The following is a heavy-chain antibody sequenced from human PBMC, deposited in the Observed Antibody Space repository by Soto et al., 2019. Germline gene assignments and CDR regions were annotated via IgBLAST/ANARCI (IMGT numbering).Heavy chain of an antibody. V-gene: IGHV4-59*12. Sequence: SETVSLTCSVSNGSISGFYWTWIRQPPGKILEWIGYIHYSGRTDYNPSLTSRATMSVDTSKNQFSLSLKSITAADTAVYYCVRVGVVIGNLFDSRGRGSLVTVSS. J-gene: IGHJ4*02. D-gene: IGHD2-15*01. CDR3: VRVGVVIGNLFDS. CDR2: IHYSGRT. CDR1: NGSISGFY.